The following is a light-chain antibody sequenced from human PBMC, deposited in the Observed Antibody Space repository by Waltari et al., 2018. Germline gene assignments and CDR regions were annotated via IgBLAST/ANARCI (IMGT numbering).Light chain of an antibody. Sequence: EIVMTQSPATLSASPGERATLSCRASQSVSSNLAWYQQKPGQAPRLLIYGASTRATGIPARFSGSGSGTEFTLTISSLQSEDFAVYYCQQYNNWPLTFGGGTKVEIK. CDR2: GAS. CDR1: QSVSSN. V-gene: IGKV3-15*01. J-gene: IGKJ4*01. CDR3: QQYNNWPLT.